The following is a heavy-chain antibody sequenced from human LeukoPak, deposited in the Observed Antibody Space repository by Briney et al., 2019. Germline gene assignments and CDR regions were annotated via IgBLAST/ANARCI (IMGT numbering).Heavy chain of an antibody. CDR3: ARGPQDSYDSSGYRSFGF. V-gene: IGHV3-7*01. J-gene: IGHJ4*02. CDR1: GFTFSRFW. CDR2: IQQDGNKQ. Sequence: GGSLRLSCAASGFTFSRFWMTWVRQAPGRGLEWVANIQQDGNKQNYADSVKGRFTISRDNTKNSLYLQMNSLRAEDAAFYYCARGPQDSYDSSGYRSFGFWGQGALVTVSS. D-gene: IGHD3-22*01.